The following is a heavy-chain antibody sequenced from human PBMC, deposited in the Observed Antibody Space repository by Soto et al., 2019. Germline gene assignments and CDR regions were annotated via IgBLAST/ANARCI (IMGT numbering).Heavy chain of an antibody. CDR1: GASISSYY. D-gene: IGHD2-21*02. Sequence: QVQLQESGPGLVKPSETLSLTCTVSGASISSYYWSWIRQPPGKGLEWIGPIYHRGRTNYNPSLRSRVTIPGVTSKNQVSLKLSSVTAADTAVYYGAGENYCSRRYYGLDVWGQGTTVTVS. V-gene: IGHV4-59*01. J-gene: IGHJ6*02. CDR2: IYHRGRT. CDR3: AGENYCSRRYYGLDV.